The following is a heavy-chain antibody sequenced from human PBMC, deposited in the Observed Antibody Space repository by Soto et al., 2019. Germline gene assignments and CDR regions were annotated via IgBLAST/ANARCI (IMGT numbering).Heavy chain of an antibody. D-gene: IGHD3-10*01. J-gene: IGHJ4*02. CDR2: IYYGGTT. Sequence: SLTCAVYGGSFSGYYWTWIRQPPGTGLEWVGYIYYGGTTSYNPSLKSRVTISLETSKNQFSLKLTSVTAADTAVYYCARDKITGLFDYWGQGTLVTVSS. CDR1: GGSFSGYY. V-gene: IGHV4-34*01. CDR3: ARDKITGLFDY.